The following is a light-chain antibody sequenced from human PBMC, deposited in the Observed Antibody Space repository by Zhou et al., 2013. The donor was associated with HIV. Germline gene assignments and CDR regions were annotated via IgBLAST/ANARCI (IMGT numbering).Light chain of an antibody. CDR3: QQYNLYPFT. CDR1: QGISDW. Sequence: DIQMTQSPSTLSASVGDRVTITCRAGQGISDWLAWYQQKPGKAPNLLIYKASNLQSGVPSRFSGSRSGTEFTLTISSLQPDDFATYYCQQYNLYPFTFGPGTRVDIK. J-gene: IGKJ3*01. V-gene: IGKV1-5*03. CDR2: KAS.